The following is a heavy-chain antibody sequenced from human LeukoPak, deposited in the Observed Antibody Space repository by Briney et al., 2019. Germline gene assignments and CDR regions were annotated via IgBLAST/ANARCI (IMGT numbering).Heavy chain of an antibody. CDR3: ARLQPGIAAAGTLDY. V-gene: IGHV3-7*03. CDR2: IKQDGSEK. CDR1: GFTFSSYA. D-gene: IGHD6-13*01. Sequence: GGSLRLSCAASGFTFSSYAMTWVRQAPGKGLEWVANIKQDGSEKYYVDSVKGRFTISRDNAKNSQYLQMNSLRAEDTAVYYCARLQPGIAAAGTLDYWGQGTLVTVSS. J-gene: IGHJ4*02.